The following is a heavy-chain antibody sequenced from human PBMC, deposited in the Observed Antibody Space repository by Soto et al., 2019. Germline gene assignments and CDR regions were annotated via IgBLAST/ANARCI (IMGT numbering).Heavy chain of an antibody. D-gene: IGHD3-3*01. J-gene: IGHJ6*02. CDR2: ISSSSSYI. Sequence: EVQLVESGGGLVKPGGSLRLSCAASGFTFSSYSMNWVRQAPGKGLEWVSSISSSSSYIYYADSVKGRFTISRDNAKNLLYLQMNSLRAEDTAVYYCARDYVLRFLEWPYGMDVWAQGTTVTVSS. CDR1: GFTFSSYS. CDR3: ARDYVLRFLEWPYGMDV. V-gene: IGHV3-21*01.